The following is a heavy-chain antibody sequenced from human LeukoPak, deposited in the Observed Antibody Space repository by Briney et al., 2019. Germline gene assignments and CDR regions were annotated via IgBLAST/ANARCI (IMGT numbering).Heavy chain of an antibody. V-gene: IGHV4-34*01. Sequence: SETLSLTCAVYGGSFSGYYWSWIRQPPGKGLEWIGEINHSGSTNYNPSLKSRVTISVDTSKNQFSLKLSPVTAADTAVYYCASHYYDSSGYHMGIDYWGQGTLVTVSS. J-gene: IGHJ4*02. CDR3: ASHYYDSSGYHMGIDY. CDR2: INHSGST. D-gene: IGHD3-22*01. CDR1: GGSFSGYY.